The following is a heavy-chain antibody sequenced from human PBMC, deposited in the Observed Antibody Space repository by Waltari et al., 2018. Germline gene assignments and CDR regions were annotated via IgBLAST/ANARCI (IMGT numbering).Heavy chain of an antibody. CDR3: AADLGYYSYAMDV. CDR2: LDPEDGKT. V-gene: IGHV1-24*01. D-gene: IGHD7-27*01. CDR1: GDTLTELS. Sequence: QVHLVQSGAEVKKPGASVRVSCKVSGDTLTELSMHWVRQAPGKGLEWMGGLDPEDGKTTYAQEFHGRVTMTEDTSTDTAYMDLSSLTSEDTAVYYCAADLGYYSYAMDVWGQGTTVTVSS. J-gene: IGHJ6*02.